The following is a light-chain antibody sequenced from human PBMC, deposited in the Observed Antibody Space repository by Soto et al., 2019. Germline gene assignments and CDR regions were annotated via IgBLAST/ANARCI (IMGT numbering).Light chain of an antibody. Sequence: DIVLPQATDTLSLSPGERATLSCRASQSVSSTYLAWYQQKPGQAPRLLIYDASNRATGIPSRFSGSGSGTDFTLTISSLQPDDFATYYCQQYNSYSRTFGQGTKVDI. V-gene: IGKV3-20*01. CDR3: QQYNSYSRT. CDR1: QSVSSTY. J-gene: IGKJ1*01. CDR2: DAS.